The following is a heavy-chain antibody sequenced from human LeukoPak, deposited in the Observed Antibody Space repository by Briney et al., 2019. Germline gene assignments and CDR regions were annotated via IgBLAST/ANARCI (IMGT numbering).Heavy chain of an antibody. D-gene: IGHD3-3*01. CDR1: GYTFTSYG. Sequence: ASVKVSCKASGYTFTSYGISWVRQAPGQGLEWMRWISAYNGNTNYAQKLQGRVTMTTDTSLSTAYMELRRLRSDDTAVYYCARDNGYDFWSGYPGGFQHWGQGTLVTVSS. CDR3: ARDNGYDFWSGYPGGFQH. CDR2: ISAYNGNT. V-gene: IGHV1-18*01. J-gene: IGHJ1*01.